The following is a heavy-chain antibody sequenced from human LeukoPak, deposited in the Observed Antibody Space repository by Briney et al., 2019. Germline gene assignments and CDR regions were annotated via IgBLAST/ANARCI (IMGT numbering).Heavy chain of an antibody. V-gene: IGHV3-74*01. J-gene: IGHJ3*02. CDR3: ARAYAVGQSFHI. CDR2: ITNYGTTT. D-gene: IGHD6-19*01. CDR1: GFTFSNYW. Sequence: GGSLRLSCAASGFTFSNYWMHWGRHAPGEGLGGGLRITNYGTTTSHAPSVKGRFTISTDNAKNPLYLQMNSLRAEDTAVYYCARAYAVGQSFHIWGQGTLVTVSS.